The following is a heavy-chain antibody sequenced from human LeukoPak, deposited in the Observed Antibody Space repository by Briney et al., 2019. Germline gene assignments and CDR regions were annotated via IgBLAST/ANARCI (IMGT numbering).Heavy chain of an antibody. V-gene: IGHV3-64D*06. J-gene: IGHJ4*02. CDR2: ISSNGGNT. D-gene: IGHD6-13*01. CDR1: GFTFSSYA. Sequence: GGSLRLSCSASGFTFSSYAMHWVRQAPGKGLEYVSAISSNGGNTYYADSVKGRFTISRDNSKNTLYLQMSSLRAEDTAVYYCVKGDLAAAGLFDYWGQGTLVTVSS. CDR3: VKGDLAAAGLFDY.